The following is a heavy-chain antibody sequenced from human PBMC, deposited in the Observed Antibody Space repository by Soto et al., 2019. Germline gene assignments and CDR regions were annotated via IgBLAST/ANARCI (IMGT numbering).Heavy chain of an antibody. D-gene: IGHD3-16*01. V-gene: IGHV4-39*01. Sequence: QLQLQESGPGLVKPSETLSLTCSVSGVSIDSTDCYWVWVRQPPGEGLEWIGSTDYRRNTYYNSSLRSRVTLSVDTSKSQLSLRLSSVTAADTAVYFCARHGHWAPLDDWGQGTLVTVSS. CDR2: TDYRRNT. CDR3: ARHGHWAPLDD. CDR1: GVSIDSTDCY. J-gene: IGHJ4*02.